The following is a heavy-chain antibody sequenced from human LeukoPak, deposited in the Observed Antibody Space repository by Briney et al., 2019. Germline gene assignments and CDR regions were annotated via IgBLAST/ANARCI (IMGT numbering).Heavy chain of an antibody. CDR3: ARAMGLYSSSSKGFDY. J-gene: IGHJ4*02. CDR1: GYTFTGYY. Sequence: ASVKVSCKASGYTFTGYYMHWVRQAPGQGLEWMGWINPNSGGTNYAQKFQGRVTMTRDTSISTAYMELSRLRSDDTAVYYCARAMGLYSSSSKGFDYWGQGTLVTVSS. D-gene: IGHD6-6*01. V-gene: IGHV1-2*02. CDR2: INPNSGGT.